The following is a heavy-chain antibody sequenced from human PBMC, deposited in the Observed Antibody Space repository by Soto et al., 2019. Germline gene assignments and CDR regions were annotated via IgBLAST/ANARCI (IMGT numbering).Heavy chain of an antibody. J-gene: IGHJ4*02. CDR2: INPGSGST. CDR3: ARSLGETTSLFDY. D-gene: IGHD1-26*01. CDR1: GYIFIHCF. Sequence: QVQLVQSGAEVKQPGASVRLSCKASGYIFIHCFMHWVRQAPGQGLEWMGGINPGSGSTTYAQKFQGRVTVTRDTSTSTVYMELSGLGSEDTAMYYCARSLGETTSLFDYWGQGSLVTVSA. V-gene: IGHV1-46*01.